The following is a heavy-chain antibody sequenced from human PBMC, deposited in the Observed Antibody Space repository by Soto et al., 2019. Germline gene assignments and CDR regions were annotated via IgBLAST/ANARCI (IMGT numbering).Heavy chain of an antibody. Sequence: PGGSLRLSCAASGFTFSSYWMSWVRQAPGKGLEWVANIKQDGSEKYYVDSVKGRFTISRDNAKNSLYLQMNSLRAEDTAVYYCARDSEEHDYGLFDPWGQGTLVTVSS. J-gene: IGHJ5*02. CDR1: GFTFSSYW. CDR3: ARDSEEHDYGLFDP. CDR2: IKQDGSEK. D-gene: IGHD4-17*01. V-gene: IGHV3-7*05.